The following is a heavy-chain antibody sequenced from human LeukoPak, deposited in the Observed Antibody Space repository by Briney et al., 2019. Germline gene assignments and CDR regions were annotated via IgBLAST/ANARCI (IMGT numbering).Heavy chain of an antibody. CDR2: IYYSGST. V-gene: IGHV4-59*08. CDR1: GGSISSYY. D-gene: IGHD3-10*01. CDR3: ARTYYYGSGSYGYDYYYYGMDV. J-gene: IGHJ6*02. Sequence: PSETLSLTCTVSGGSISSYYWSWIRQPPGKGLEWIGYIYYSGSTNYNPSLKSRVTISVDTSKNQFSLKLSSVTAADTAVYYCARTYYYGSGSYGYDYYYYGMDVWGQGTTVTVSS.